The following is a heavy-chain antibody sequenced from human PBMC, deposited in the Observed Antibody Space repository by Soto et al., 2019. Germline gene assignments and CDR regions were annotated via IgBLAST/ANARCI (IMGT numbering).Heavy chain of an antibody. Sequence: PSETLSLTCTVAGDTITSFSWNWIRQSAGKGLEWIGRISTTGNTHYNPSLGSRVTMSLDTSKNRCYLNLTSVTAADTTVHYWGGESGENWCYEDYWGQGTLVTVSS. CDR3: GGESGENWCYEDY. J-gene: IGHJ4*02. D-gene: IGHD2-8*02. CDR2: ISTTGNT. V-gene: IGHV4-4*07. CDR1: GDTITSFS.